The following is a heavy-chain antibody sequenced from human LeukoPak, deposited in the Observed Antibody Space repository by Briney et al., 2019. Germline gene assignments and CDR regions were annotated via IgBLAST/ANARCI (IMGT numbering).Heavy chain of an antibody. V-gene: IGHV4-59*01. CDR1: GGSISSYY. CDR2: IYYSGST. CDR3: AREDYDFWSGSGGWFDP. Sequence: PSETLSLTCTVSGGSISSYYWSWIRRPPGKGLEWIGYIYYSGSTNYNPSLKSRVTISVDTSKNQFSLKLSSVTAADTAVYYCAREDYDFWSGSGGWFDPWGQGTLVTVSS. J-gene: IGHJ5*02. D-gene: IGHD3-3*01.